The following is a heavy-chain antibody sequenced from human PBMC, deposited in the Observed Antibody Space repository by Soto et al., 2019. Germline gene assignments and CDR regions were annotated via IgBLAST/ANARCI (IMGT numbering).Heavy chain of an antibody. J-gene: IGHJ4*02. Sequence: QVQLVESGGGVVQPGKSLRLSCAASGFTFSSYAMHWARQAPGKGLEWVTVISIRGGDEYYAESVRGRFTISRDDSKNTRSLQMDSLRVEDTAVYYCARGTIVARQHLDYWGQGTLVTVSS. CDR3: ARGTIVARQHLDY. CDR1: GFTFSSYA. V-gene: IGHV3-30*03. CDR2: ISIRGGDE. D-gene: IGHD6-6*01.